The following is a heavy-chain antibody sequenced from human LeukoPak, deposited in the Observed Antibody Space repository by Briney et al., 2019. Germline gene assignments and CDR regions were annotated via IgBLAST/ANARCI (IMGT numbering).Heavy chain of an antibody. CDR3: ARGGDGHRWGRRFDAFDI. CDR2: ISGYNGNT. CDR1: GYTFTGYY. Sequence: ASVKVSCKASGYTFTGYYMHWVRQAPGQGLEWMGWISGYNGNTNYAQKLQGRVTMTTDTSTSTAYMELRSLRSDDTAVYYCARGGDGHRWGRRFDAFDIWGQGTMVTVSS. J-gene: IGHJ3*02. D-gene: IGHD5-24*01. V-gene: IGHV1-18*04.